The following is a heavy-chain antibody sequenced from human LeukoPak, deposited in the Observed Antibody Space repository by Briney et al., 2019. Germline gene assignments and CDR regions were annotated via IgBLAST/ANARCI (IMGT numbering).Heavy chain of an antibody. J-gene: IGHJ3*02. Sequence: PSETLSLTCAVYGGPFSSYYWTCIRQAPGKGLEWIGEINHSGSTNYNPSLKSRVAISVDTSRNQFSLKLSSVTAADTAVYYCARTPEYYDSSGYAFDIWGQGTMVTVSS. CDR1: GGPFSSYY. V-gene: IGHV4-34*01. D-gene: IGHD3-22*01. CDR3: ARTPEYYDSSGYAFDI. CDR2: INHSGST.